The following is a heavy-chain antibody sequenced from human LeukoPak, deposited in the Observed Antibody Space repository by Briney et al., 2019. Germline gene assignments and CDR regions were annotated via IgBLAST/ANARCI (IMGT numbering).Heavy chain of an antibody. Sequence: SETLSLTCTVSGASISSYYWGWIRQPPGKGLEWTGYIFYSVSSNYNPSLKSRVTISRDTSKNQFSLKLSSVTAADTAVYYCARTSPDYYYGMDVWGRGTTVIVSS. CDR3: ARTSPDYYYGMDV. CDR1: GASISSYY. J-gene: IGHJ6*02. CDR2: IFYSVSS. V-gene: IGHV4-59*01.